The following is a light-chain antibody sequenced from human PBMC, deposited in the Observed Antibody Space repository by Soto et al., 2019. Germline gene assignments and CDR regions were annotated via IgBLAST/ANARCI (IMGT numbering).Light chain of an antibody. V-gene: IGLV2-14*01. CDR2: DVS. Sequence: QSALTQPASVSGSPGQSITISCTGTSSDVGGYNFVSCYQQHPGKAPKLMIYDVSTRPSGVSSRFSGSKSGNTASLTISGLQAEDEADYYCSSYTSDSTLVFGGGTKLTVL. CDR1: SSDVGGYNF. J-gene: IGLJ3*02. CDR3: SSYTSDSTLV.